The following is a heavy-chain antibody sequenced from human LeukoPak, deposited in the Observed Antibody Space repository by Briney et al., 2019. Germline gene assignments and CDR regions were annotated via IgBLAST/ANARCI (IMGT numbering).Heavy chain of an antibody. J-gene: IGHJ5*02. Sequence: ASVKVSCKASGYTFTCYYMHWVRQAPGQGLEWMGWINPNSGGTNYAQKFQGRVTMTRDTSISTAYMELSRLRSDDTAVYYCARDQDYDSSGYYETNWFDPWGQGTLVTVSS. D-gene: IGHD3-22*01. CDR3: ARDQDYDSSGYYETNWFDP. V-gene: IGHV1-2*02. CDR2: INPNSGGT. CDR1: GYTFTCYY.